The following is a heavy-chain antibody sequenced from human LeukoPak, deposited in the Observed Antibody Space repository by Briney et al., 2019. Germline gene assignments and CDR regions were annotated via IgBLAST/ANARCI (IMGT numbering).Heavy chain of an antibody. D-gene: IGHD3-22*01. J-gene: IGHJ4*02. Sequence: SETLSLTCTVSGGSISSYYWSWIRQPAGKGLEWIGRIYTSGSTNYNPSLKSRVTMSVDTSKNQFSLKLSSVTAADTAVYYCARESPGYYDSSGYYVFDYWGQGTLVTVSS. CDR2: IYTSGST. CDR1: GGSISSYY. CDR3: ARESPGYYDSSGYYVFDY. V-gene: IGHV4-4*07.